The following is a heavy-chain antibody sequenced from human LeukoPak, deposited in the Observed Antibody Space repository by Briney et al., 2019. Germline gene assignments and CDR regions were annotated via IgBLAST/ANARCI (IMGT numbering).Heavy chain of an antibody. J-gene: IGHJ4*02. CDR1: GFTFSNAW. V-gene: IGHV3-15*07. CDR3: TTDSAVFGVPGH. D-gene: IGHD3-3*01. Sequence: KTGGSLRLSCAASGFTFSNAWMNWVRQAPGKGLEWVGRIKSTTDGETTDYAAPVKGRFTISRDDSKNTLYLQMNSLQTEDTAVYYCTTDSAVFGVPGHWGQGTLVTVSS. CDR2: IKSTTDGETT.